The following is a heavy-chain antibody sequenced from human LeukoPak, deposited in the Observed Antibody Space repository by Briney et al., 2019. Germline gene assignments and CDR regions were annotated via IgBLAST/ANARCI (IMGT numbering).Heavy chain of an antibody. J-gene: IGHJ4*02. D-gene: IGHD3-16*01. V-gene: IGHV3-23*01. CDR3: VKGPYYESPALDS. Sequence: GGSLRLSCAASGFTFRDFGMNWVRQTPEKGLEWISHINGGGDSTHYADSVKGRFTISRDNSQNTLYVQMNSLRAEDSALYCCVKGPYYESPALDSWGQGTLVTVSS. CDR1: GFTFRDFG. CDR2: INGGGDST.